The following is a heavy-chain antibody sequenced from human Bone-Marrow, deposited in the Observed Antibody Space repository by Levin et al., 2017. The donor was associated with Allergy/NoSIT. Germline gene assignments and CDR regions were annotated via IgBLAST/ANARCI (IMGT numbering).Heavy chain of an antibody. D-gene: IGHD3-16*02. CDR1: GFIFSTYA. CDR2: ISYDGSLQ. Sequence: GGSLRLSCAASGFIFSTYAMHWVRQAPGKGLEWVAVISYDGSLQYYESSLKGRFIISRDNSKRTLYLLMDGLRPDDTAFYFCACGPPPENDYIWGSYPADWGQGTPVTVSS. V-gene: IGHV3-30*04. CDR3: ACGPPPENDYIWGSYPAD. J-gene: IGHJ4*02.